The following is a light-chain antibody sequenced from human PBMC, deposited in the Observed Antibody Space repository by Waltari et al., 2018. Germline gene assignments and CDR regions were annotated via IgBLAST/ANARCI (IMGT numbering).Light chain of an antibody. J-gene: IGKJ1*01. CDR3: QQSNSFPWT. Sequence: DIQMTQSPSSVSASVGDRVPITCRASQDIIKWLAWDQQKPGKAPKLLIYAASSLQSGVPSRFSGSGSGTDFTLTINSLQPEDFATYSCQQSNSFPWTFGHGTRVEIK. CDR2: AAS. CDR1: QDIIKW. V-gene: IGKV1-12*01.